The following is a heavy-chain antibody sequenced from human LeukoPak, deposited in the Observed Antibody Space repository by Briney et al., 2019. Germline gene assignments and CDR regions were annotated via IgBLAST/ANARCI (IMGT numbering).Heavy chain of an antibody. V-gene: IGHV3-21*01. CDR3: ARGRWDDAFDI. J-gene: IGHJ3*02. CDR1: GFTFSTYS. Sequence: PGGSLRLSCAASGFTFSTYSMNWVRQAPGKGLEWVSSISGSSAYIYYADSVKGRFTISRDNAENSLYLQMTSLRAEDAAVYYCARGRWDDAFDIWGQGTLVTVSS. D-gene: IGHD1-26*01. CDR2: ISGSSAYI.